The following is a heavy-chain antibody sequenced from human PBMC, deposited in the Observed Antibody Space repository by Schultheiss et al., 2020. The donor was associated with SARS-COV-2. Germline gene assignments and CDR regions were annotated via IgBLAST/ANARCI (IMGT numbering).Heavy chain of an antibody. CDR3: ARRYRGGRSDC. CDR1: GGSISSGSYY. V-gene: IGHV4-61*02. D-gene: IGHD6-19*01. J-gene: IGHJ4*02. Sequence: SETLSLTCTVSGGSISSGSYYWSWIRQPAGKGLEWIGRIYTSGSTNYNPSLKSRVTISVDTSKNQFSLKLSSVTGTDTAVYYCARRYRGGRSDCWGQGTLVTVSS. CDR2: IYTSGST.